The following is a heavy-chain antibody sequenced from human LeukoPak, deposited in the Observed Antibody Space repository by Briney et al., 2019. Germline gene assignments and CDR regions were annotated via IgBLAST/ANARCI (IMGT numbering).Heavy chain of an antibody. V-gene: IGHV3-20*01. Sequence: GGSLRLSCAASGFTLDVYGMSWVRQAPGKGLEWVSGVNWNGGSTGYADSVKGRCTISRDNATNSLYLPMNSPRAEDTALSHCARDFGGSYPYYFDYWGQGTLVTVSS. J-gene: IGHJ4*02. CDR2: VNWNGGST. CDR3: ARDFGGSYPYYFDY. CDR1: GFTLDVYG. D-gene: IGHD1-26*01.